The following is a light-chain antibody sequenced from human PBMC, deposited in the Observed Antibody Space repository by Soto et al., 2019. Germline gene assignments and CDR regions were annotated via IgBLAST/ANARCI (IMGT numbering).Light chain of an antibody. J-gene: IGLJ1*01. CDR1: RSDVGSYPY. V-gene: IGLV2-8*01. CDR2: EVS. CDR3: ISYAGSDNFV. Sequence: QSVLTQPPSASGSPGQSVTISCAGTRSDVGSYPYVSWYQQHPGKAPKLIIYEVSKRPSGVPDRFSASKSGNTASLPVSGLQAEDEADYYCISYAGSDNFVFGTGTKVTVL.